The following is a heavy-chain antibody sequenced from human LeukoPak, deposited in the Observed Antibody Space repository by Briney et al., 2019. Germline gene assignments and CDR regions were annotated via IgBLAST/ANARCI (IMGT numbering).Heavy chain of an antibody. D-gene: IGHD6-13*01. Sequence: GGSLRLSCAASGFTFSSYSMNWVRQAPGKGLEWVSYISSSSSTIYYADSVKGRFTISRDNAKNSLYLQMNSLRAEDTAVYYCARATSYSSSWYKPKNTYYFDYWGQGTLVTVSS. J-gene: IGHJ4*02. V-gene: IGHV3-48*04. CDR3: ARATSYSSSWYKPKNTYYFDY. CDR2: ISSSSSTI. CDR1: GFTFSSYS.